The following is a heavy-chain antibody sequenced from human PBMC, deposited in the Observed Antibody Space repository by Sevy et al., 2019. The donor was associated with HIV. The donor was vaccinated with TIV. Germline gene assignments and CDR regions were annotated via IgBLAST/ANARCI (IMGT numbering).Heavy chain of an antibody. CDR3: AKKHSSRTRCPSHFDY. D-gene: IGHD2-2*01. J-gene: IGHJ4*02. V-gene: IGHV3-7*01. Sequence: GGSLRLSCAASGFTFSSYWMSWVRQAPGKGLEWVANIKQDGSEKYYVDSVKGRFTISRDNAKNSLYLQMNSLRAEDTAEYSCAKKHSSRTRCPSHFDYWGQGTLVTVSS. CDR1: GFTFSSYW. CDR2: IKQDGSEK.